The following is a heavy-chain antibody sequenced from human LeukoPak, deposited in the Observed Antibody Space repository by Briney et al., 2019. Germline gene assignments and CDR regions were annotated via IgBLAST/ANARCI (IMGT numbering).Heavy chain of an antibody. Sequence: KTGESLRLSCAASGFTFSDFYMNWVRQAPGKGLEWGSYISSHSSYTNHADSVKGRFTISRDNAKNSLYLQMNSLRAEDTAMYYCARGGWREPDALDIWGQGTMVTVSS. J-gene: IGHJ3*02. CDR2: ISSHSSYT. V-gene: IGHV3-11*05. D-gene: IGHD1-14*01. CDR3: ARGGWREPDALDI. CDR1: GFTFSDFY.